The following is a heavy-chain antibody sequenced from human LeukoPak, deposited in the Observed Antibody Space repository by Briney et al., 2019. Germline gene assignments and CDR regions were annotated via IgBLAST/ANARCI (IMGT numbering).Heavy chain of an antibody. V-gene: IGHV3-73*01. CDR3: TTYTRGHY. CDR2: IGIKANNYAT. J-gene: IGHJ4*02. Sequence: GGALKLSCAASGFTFSGSDMHWVRQASGKGLEWVGRIGIKANNYATAYSAALKGRFTISRDDSKNTAYLQMNSLRTEDTAVYYCTTYTRGHYWGQGILVTVSS. D-gene: IGHD6-19*01. CDR1: GFTFSGSD.